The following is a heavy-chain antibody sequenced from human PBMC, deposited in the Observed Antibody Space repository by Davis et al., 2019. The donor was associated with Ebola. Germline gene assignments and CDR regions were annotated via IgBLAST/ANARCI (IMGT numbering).Heavy chain of an antibody. CDR3: ARDQFQRPTYYDFWSGYLRRRYYYYGMDV. J-gene: IGHJ6*02. CDR2: ISSSGSTI. D-gene: IGHD3-3*01. CDR1: GFTFSSYG. Sequence: PGGSLRLSCAASGFTFSSYGMHWVRQAPGKGLEWVSYISSSGSTIYYADSVKGRFTISRDNAKNSLYLQMNSLRAEDTAVYYCARDQFQRPTYYDFWSGYLRRRYYYYGMDVWGQGTTVTVSS. V-gene: IGHV3-48*04.